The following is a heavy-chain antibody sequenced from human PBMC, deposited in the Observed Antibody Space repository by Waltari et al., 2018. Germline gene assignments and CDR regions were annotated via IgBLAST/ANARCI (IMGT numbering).Heavy chain of an antibody. D-gene: IGHD3-9*01. Sequence: QVQLVQSGAEVKKPGASVKVSCKASGYTFTGSYMHWVRQAPGQGLEWMGWINPNSGGTNYAQKFQGRVTMTRDTSISTAYMELSRLRSDDTAVYYCARGLRIDWLRADWFDPWGQGTLVTVSS. J-gene: IGHJ5*02. CDR1: GYTFTGSY. V-gene: IGHV1-2*02. CDR3: ARGLRIDWLRADWFDP. CDR2: INPNSGGT.